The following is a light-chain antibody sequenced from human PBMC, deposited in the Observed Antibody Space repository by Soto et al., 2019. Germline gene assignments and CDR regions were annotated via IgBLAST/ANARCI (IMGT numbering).Light chain of an antibody. CDR3: KQYNNWWT. CDR1: QSVTTSY. Sequence: EIVLTQSPCTLSWSPGERATLSCRTSQSVTTSYLACYQQKPGQAPRLLIYAASNRATGIQARFSGSGSGTDSTLTIRSLQSEDFAVYYCKQYNNWWTFGQGTKVDIK. V-gene: IGKV3D-15*01. J-gene: IGKJ1*01. CDR2: AAS.